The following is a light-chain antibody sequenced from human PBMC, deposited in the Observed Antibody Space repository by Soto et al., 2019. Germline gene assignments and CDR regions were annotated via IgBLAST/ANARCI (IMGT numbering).Light chain of an antibody. V-gene: IGLV1-51*01. CDR3: ASWDSSLSAYV. CDR1: SSNIGGNS. CDR2: DDD. J-gene: IGLJ1*01. Sequence: VLTQPPSVSAAPGQKVTISCSGSSSNIGGNSVSWYQQLPGTAPKLLIYDDDKRPSGIPDRFSGSKSGTSATLGITGFQTGDEADYYCASWDSSLSAYVFATGTKVTVL.